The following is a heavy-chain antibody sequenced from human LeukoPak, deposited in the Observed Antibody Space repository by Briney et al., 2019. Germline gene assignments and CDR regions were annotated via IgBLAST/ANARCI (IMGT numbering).Heavy chain of an antibody. D-gene: IGHD3-10*01. Sequence: GGSLRLSCAASGFTFSSYGMHWVRQAPGKGLEWVAVIWYDGSNKYYADSVKGRFTISRDNSKNTLYLQMNSLRAEDTAVHCCAKDSRGENYYYYMDVWGKGTTVTASS. CDR1: GFTFSSYG. V-gene: IGHV3-33*06. J-gene: IGHJ6*03. CDR2: IWYDGSNK. CDR3: AKDSRGENYYYYMDV.